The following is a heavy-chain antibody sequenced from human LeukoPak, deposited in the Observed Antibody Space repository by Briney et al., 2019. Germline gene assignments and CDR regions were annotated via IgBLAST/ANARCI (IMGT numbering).Heavy chain of an antibody. V-gene: IGHV5-51*01. CDR1: GYSFHSYW. J-gene: IGHJ2*01. CDR2: IYPSDSDT. CDR3: ARHAGDTAMVGYFDL. D-gene: IGHD5-18*01. Sequence: GESLKISCKGSGYSFHSYWIAWVRQMPGKGLEWMGIIYPSDSDTRYSPSFQGQVTISADKSISTAYLQWSSLKASDTAMYYCARHAGDTAMVGYFDLWGRGTLVTVSS.